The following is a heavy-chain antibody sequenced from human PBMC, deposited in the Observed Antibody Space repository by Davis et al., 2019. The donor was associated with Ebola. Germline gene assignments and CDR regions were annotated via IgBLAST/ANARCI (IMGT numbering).Heavy chain of an antibody. Sequence: GESLKISCAASGFTFSSYAMHWVRQAPGKGLEWVAVIWYDGSNKYYADSVKGRFTISRDNSKNTLYLQMNSLRAEDTAVYYCAREMVRYYYGMDVWGQGTTVTVSS. CDR1: GFTFSSYA. CDR2: IWYDGSNK. J-gene: IGHJ6*02. CDR3: AREMVRYYYGMDV. V-gene: IGHV3-33*08. D-gene: IGHD2-8*01.